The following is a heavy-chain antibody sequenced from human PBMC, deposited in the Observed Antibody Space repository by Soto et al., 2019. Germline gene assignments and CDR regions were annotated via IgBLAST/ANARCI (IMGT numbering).Heavy chain of an antibody. D-gene: IGHD4-4*01. CDR2: IYYSGST. CDR1: GGSVTTYY. V-gene: IGHV4-59*06. Sequence: ASETLSLTCTVTGGSVTTYYWSWIRQPPGKGLEWIGYIYYSGSTYYNPSLKSRVTISVDTSKNQFSLKLNSVTAADTAVYYCVAVTINDYYYYYMDVWGKGTTVTVSS. CDR3: VAVTINDYYYYYMDV. J-gene: IGHJ6*03.